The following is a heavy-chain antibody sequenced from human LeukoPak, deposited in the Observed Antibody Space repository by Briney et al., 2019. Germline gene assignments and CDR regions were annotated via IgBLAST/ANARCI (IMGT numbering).Heavy chain of an antibody. CDR2: FYYSGSL. CDR3: ARRRDGYNLYYFDY. CDR1: GDXISSGVYY. Sequence: SETLSLTCTVSGDXISSGVYYSGWIRQPPGMGLQWLGSFYYSGSLYYNPSLKSRVTISVDTSKNQLSLKLSSVSAADTAVYYCARRRDGYNLYYFDYWGQGILVTVSS. J-gene: IGHJ4*02. V-gene: IGHV4-39*01. D-gene: IGHD5-24*01.